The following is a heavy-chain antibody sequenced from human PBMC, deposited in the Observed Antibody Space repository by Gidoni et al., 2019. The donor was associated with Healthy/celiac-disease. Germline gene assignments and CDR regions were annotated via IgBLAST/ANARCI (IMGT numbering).Heavy chain of an antibody. CDR2: IYYSGST. Sequence: QVQLQESGPGLVKPSQTLSLTCTVSGGSISSGGYYWSWIRQHPGKGLEWIGYIYYSGSTYYNPSLKSRVTISVDTSKNQFSLKLSSVTAADTAVYYCARAVDSSGYYWTYYYYGMDVWGQGTTVTVSS. D-gene: IGHD3-22*01. V-gene: IGHV4-31*03. CDR1: GGSISSGGYY. CDR3: ARAVDSSGYYWTYYYYGMDV. J-gene: IGHJ6*02.